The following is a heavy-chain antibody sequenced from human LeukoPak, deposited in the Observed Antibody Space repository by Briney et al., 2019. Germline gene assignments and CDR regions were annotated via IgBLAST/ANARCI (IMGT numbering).Heavy chain of an antibody. J-gene: IGHJ4*02. D-gene: IGHD6-6*01. CDR2: IYPGDSDT. Sequence: GESLKISCKASGNTFTTSLIVWVRQLPGKGLEWMGIIYPGDSDTKYSPSFQGQVTISADKSISTAYLQWSSLKASDTAIYYCARPKYSSSLAFDYWGQGTPVTVSS. V-gene: IGHV5-51*01. CDR1: GNTFTTSL. CDR3: ARPKYSSSLAFDY.